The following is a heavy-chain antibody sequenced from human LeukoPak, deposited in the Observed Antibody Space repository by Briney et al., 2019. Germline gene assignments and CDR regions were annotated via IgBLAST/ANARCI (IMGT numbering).Heavy chain of an antibody. CDR1: GYTFTGYY. CDR2: INPNSGGT. V-gene: IGHV1-2*06. D-gene: IGHD1-26*01. J-gene: IGHJ4*02. Sequence: ASVKVSCKASGYTFTGYYMHWVRQAPGQGLEWMGRINPNSGGTNYAQKFQGRVTMTTETSTNTAYMELRSLRSDDTAVYYCARQCGSLCPFDYWGQGTLVTVSS. CDR3: ARQCGSLCPFDY.